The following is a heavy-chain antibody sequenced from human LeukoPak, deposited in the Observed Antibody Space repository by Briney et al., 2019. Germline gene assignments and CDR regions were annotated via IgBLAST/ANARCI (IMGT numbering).Heavy chain of an antibody. CDR2: ISARGGST. Sequence: GGSLRLSCAASGFTFSSYAMSWVRQAPGKGLEWVSAISARGGSTYYADSVKGRFTISRDNSKNTLYLQMNSLRAEDTAVYYCARDRGHTDYWGQGTLVTVSS. CDR3: ARDRGHTDY. J-gene: IGHJ4*02. CDR1: GFTFSSYA. V-gene: IGHV3-23*01. D-gene: IGHD3-10*01.